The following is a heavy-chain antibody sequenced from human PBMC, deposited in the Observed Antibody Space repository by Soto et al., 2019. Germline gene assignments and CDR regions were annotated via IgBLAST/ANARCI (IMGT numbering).Heavy chain of an antibody. CDR1: GGSISSDY. D-gene: IGHD6-19*01. J-gene: IGHJ5*02. Sequence: SETLSLTCTVSGGSISSDYWTWVRQPPGKGLEWIGYRYYSGTAKYNSSLKSRVTISVDTSKNQFYLKLSSVTVADTAVYYCARLAVADWFDPWGQGIQVTVSS. CDR2: RYYSGTA. V-gene: IGHV4-59*01. CDR3: ARLAVADWFDP.